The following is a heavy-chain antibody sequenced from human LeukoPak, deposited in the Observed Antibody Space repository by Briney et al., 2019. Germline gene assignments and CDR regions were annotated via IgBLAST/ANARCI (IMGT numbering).Heavy chain of an antibody. CDR1: GGTFSSYA. V-gene: IGHV1-69*13. CDR2: IIPIFGTA. CDR3: ARGLDIVVVPAARDYYYYMDV. Sequence: ASVKVSCKASGGTFSSYAISWVRQAPGQGLEWMGGIIPIFGTANYAQKFQGRDTITADESTSTAYMELSSLRSEDTAVYYCARGLDIVVVPAARDYYYYMDVWGKGTTVTVSS. J-gene: IGHJ6*03. D-gene: IGHD2-2*03.